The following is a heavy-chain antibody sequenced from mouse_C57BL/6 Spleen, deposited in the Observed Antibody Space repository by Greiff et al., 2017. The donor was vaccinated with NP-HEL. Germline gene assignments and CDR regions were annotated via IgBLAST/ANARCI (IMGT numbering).Heavy chain of an antibody. CDR2: IYPGDGDT. CDR1: GYAFSSSW. V-gene: IGHV1-82*01. CDR3: ARPTTVVERGYYFDD. J-gene: IGHJ2*01. Sequence: QLQQSGPELVKPGASVKISCKASGYAFSSSWMNWVKQRPGKGLEWIGRIYPGDGDTNYNGKFKGKATLTADKSSSTAYMQLSSLTSEDSAVYFCARPTTVVERGYYFDDWGQGTTLTVSS. D-gene: IGHD1-1*01.